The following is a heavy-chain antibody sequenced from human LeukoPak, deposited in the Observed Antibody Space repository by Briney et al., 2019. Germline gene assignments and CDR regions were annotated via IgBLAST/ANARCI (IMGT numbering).Heavy chain of an antibody. CDR1: GFTFDDYG. D-gene: IGHD2-8*01. V-gene: IGHV3-20*04. CDR3: ARGGTGGYCTNGVCVDY. J-gene: IGHJ4*02. Sequence: GGSQRLSCAASGFTFDDYGMSWVRQAPGKGLEWVSGINWNGGSTGYADSVKGRFTISRDNAKNSLYLQMNSLRAEDTALYYCARGGTGGYCTNGVCVDYWGQGTLVTVSS. CDR2: INWNGGST.